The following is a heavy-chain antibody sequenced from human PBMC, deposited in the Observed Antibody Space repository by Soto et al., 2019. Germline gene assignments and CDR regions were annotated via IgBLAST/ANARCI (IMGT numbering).Heavy chain of an antibody. CDR2: ISAYNGNT. D-gene: IGHD3-22*01. CDR3: ARDMALTYYYDSSGYSFDY. Sequence: ASVKVSCKTSGYTFTTYGISWVRQAPGQGLEWMGWISAYNGNTNYAQKLQGRVTMTRDTSTSTAYMELRSLRSEDTAVYYCARDMALTYYYDSSGYSFDYRAQRTPVTVSS. CDR1: GYTFTTYG. V-gene: IGHV1-18*01. J-gene: IGHJ4*02.